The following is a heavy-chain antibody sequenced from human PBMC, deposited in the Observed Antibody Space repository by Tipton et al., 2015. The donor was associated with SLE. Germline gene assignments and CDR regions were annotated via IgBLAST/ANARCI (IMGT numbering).Heavy chain of an antibody. J-gene: IGHJ3*02. D-gene: IGHD3-22*01. CDR2: IYYSGST. V-gene: IGHV4-30-4*01. CDR1: GGSISSGDYY. Sequence: TLSLTCTVSGGSISSGDYYWSWIRQPPGKGLEWIGYIYYSGSTYYNPSLKSRVTISVDTSKNQFSLKLSSVTAADTAVYYCARAPTMIVEREREDYAFDIWGQGTLVTVSS. CDR3: ARAPTMIVEREREDYAFDI.